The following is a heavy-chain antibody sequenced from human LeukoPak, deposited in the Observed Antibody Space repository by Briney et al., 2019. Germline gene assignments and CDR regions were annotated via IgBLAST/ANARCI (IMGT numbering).Heavy chain of an antibody. CDR2: ISSSSSTI. V-gene: IGHV3-48*02. Sequence: GGSLTLPCAASRFTFRSYSMYWVRQAPGKGLEWVSYISSSSSTIYYADSVKGRFTISRDNAKNSLYLQMNSLRDEDTAVYYCAKTFYGDDYYYCGMDVWGQGTTSTVSS. J-gene: IGHJ6*02. CDR3: AKTFYGDDYYYCGMDV. D-gene: IGHD4-17*01. CDR1: RFTFRSYS.